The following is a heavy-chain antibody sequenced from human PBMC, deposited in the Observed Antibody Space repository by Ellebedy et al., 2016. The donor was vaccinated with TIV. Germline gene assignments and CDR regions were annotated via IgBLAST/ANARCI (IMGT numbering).Heavy chain of an antibody. CDR2: VYYTGNT. CDR3: ARLGDRDF. V-gene: IGHV4-39*01. J-gene: IGHJ4*02. Sequence: MPSETLSLTCTVSGDAINRGPYYWGWIRQSPGKEPEWIGSVYYTGNTYYSASRKRRATIAVDTSKIQFYLRLASVTAADTSVYYCARLGDRDFWGRGTLVTVSS. CDR1: GDAINRGPYY.